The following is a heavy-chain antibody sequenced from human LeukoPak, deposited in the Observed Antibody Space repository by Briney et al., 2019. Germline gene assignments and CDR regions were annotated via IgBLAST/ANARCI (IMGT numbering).Heavy chain of an antibody. V-gene: IGHV1-69*06. CDR2: IIPIFGTA. Sequence: ASVKVSCKASGGTFSSYAISWVRQAPGQGLEWMGGIIPIFGTANYAQKFQGRVTITADKSTSTAYMELSSLRSEDTAVYYCARGRPTTSIAAAGVNWFDPWGQGTLITVSS. CDR3: ARGRPTTSIAAAGVNWFDP. D-gene: IGHD6-13*01. CDR1: GGTFSSYA. J-gene: IGHJ5*02.